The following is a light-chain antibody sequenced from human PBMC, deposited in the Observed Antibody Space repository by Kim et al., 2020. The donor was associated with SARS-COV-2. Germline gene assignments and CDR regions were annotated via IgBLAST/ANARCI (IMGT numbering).Light chain of an antibody. CDR2: AKN. CDR3: NSRDSSGNHLNVV. Sequence: SSELTQDPAVSVALGQTVRITCQGDSLRNFYASWYQQKPGQAPVLVIYAKNNRPSGIPDRFSGSSSGNTASLTITGAQAEDEADYYCNSRDSSGNHLNVVFGGGTKLTVL. V-gene: IGLV3-19*01. CDR1: SLRNFY. J-gene: IGLJ2*01.